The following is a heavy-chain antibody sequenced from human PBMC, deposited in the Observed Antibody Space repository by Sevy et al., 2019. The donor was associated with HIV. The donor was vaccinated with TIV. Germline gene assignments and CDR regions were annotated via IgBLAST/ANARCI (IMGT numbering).Heavy chain of an antibody. CDR2: ISYDGSNK. CDR3: ARDSVAKHACDSSDDAFDI. CDR1: GFTFSSYA. J-gene: IGHJ3*02. Sequence: GGSLRLSCAASGFTFSSYAMHWVRQAPGKGLEWVAVISYDGSNKYYADSVKGRFTISRDNSKNTLYLQMNSLRAEDTAVYYCARDSVAKHACDSSDDAFDIWGQGTMVTVS. V-gene: IGHV3-30-3*01. D-gene: IGHD3-22*01.